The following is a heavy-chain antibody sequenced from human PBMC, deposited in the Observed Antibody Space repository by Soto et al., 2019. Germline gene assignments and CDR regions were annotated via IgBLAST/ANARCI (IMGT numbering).Heavy chain of an antibody. CDR1: GGTFSSYA. Sequence: SVKVSCKASGGTFSSYAISWVRQAPGQGLEWMGGIIPIFGTANYAQKFQGRVTITADKSTSTAYMELSSLRSEDTAVYYCARDRRLYCSSTSCYDYWGQGTLVTVS. CDR3: ARDRRLYCSSTSCYDY. D-gene: IGHD2-2*01. J-gene: IGHJ4*02. V-gene: IGHV1-69*06. CDR2: IIPIFGTA.